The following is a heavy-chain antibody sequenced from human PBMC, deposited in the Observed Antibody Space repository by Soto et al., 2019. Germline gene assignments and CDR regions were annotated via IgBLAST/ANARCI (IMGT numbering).Heavy chain of an antibody. V-gene: IGHV3-30*18. Sequence: PGGSLRLSCAASGFTFSSFGMHWVRQTPGKGLEWAAVVSYDGTNKYYADSVKGRFTISRDNSKNTLYLQMDSLRAEDTALYYCAKDPGNGMDVWGQGTTVTVSS. CDR2: VSYDGTNK. CDR1: GFTFSSFG. J-gene: IGHJ6*02. CDR3: AKDPGNGMDV.